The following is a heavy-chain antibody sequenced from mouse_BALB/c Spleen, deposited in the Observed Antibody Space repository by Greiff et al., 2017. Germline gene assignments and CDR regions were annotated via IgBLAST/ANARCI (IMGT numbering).Heavy chain of an antibody. V-gene: IGHV5-6-2*01. CDR2: INSNGGST. J-gene: IGHJ4*01. D-gene: IGHD2-3*01. CDR1: GFTFSSYY. Sequence: EVKLVESGGGLVKLGGSLKLSCAASGFTFSSYYMSWVRQTPEKRLELVAAINSNGGSTYYPDTVKGRFTISRDNAKNTLYLQMSSLKSEDTALYYCARRGGYYVRAMDYWGQGTSVTVSS. CDR3: ARRGGYYVRAMDY.